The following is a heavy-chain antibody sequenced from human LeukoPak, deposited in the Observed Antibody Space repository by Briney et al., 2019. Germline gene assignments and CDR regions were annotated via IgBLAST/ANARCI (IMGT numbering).Heavy chain of an antibody. D-gene: IGHD2-2*01. CDR2: IYYSGST. CDR1: GGSISSNSYY. Sequence: PLETLSLTCIVSGGSISSNSYYWGWIRQPPGKGLEWIGSIYYSGSTYYNPSLKSRVTISVDTSKNQFSLKLSSVTAADTAVYYCARESPYCSSTSCYTDYWGQGTLVTVSS. CDR3: ARESPYCSSTSCYTDY. J-gene: IGHJ4*02. V-gene: IGHV4-39*07.